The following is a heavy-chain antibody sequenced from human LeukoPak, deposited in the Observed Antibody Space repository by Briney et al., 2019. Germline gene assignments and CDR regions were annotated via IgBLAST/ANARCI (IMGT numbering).Heavy chain of an antibody. CDR2: INPSGGST. V-gene: IGHV1-46*01. CDR3: ARVAIFDWSYHGMDV. Sequence: ASVKVSCKASGYSFTAHYMHWVRQAPGQGLEWMGIINPSGGSTSYAQKFQGRVTMTRDTSTSTVYMELSSLRSEDTAVYYCARVAIFDWSYHGMDVWGQGTTVTVSS. CDR1: GYSFTAHY. J-gene: IGHJ6*02. D-gene: IGHD3-9*01.